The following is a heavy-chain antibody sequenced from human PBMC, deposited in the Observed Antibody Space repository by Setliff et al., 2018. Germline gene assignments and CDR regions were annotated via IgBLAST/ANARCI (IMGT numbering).Heavy chain of an antibody. Sequence: PGGSLRLSCAASGFTFSSYWMSWVRQAPGKGLEWVAVIWYDGSNKYYADSVKGRFTISRDNSKNTVYLQMNSLRAEDTAVYYCAKGGALLYYFDFWGQGTLVTVSS. D-gene: IGHD2-15*01. V-gene: IGHV3-33*06. CDR2: IWYDGSNK. CDR1: GFTFSSYW. CDR3: AKGGALLYYFDF. J-gene: IGHJ4*02.